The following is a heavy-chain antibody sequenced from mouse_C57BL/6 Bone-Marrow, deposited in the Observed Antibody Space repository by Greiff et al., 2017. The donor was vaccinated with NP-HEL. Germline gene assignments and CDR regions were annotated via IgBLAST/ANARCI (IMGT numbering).Heavy chain of an antibody. V-gene: IGHV2-6*01. CDR1: GFSLTSYG. CDR3: ARITTVEGY. D-gene: IGHD1-1*01. Sequence: VMLVESGPGLVAPSQSLSITCTVSGFSLTSYGVDWVRQSPGKGLEWLGVIWGVGSTNYNSALKSRLSISKDNSKSQVFLKMNSLQTDDTAMYYCARITTVEGYWGQGTTLTVSS. CDR2: IWGVGST. J-gene: IGHJ2*01.